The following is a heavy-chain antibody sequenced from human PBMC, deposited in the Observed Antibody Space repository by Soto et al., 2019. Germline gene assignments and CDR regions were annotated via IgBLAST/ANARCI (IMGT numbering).Heavy chain of an antibody. J-gene: IGHJ3*02. V-gene: IGHV3-33*01. CDR1: GFTFSMCG. D-gene: IGHD2-2*01. CDR3: ARDPPSTLGSFDI. Sequence: HPGGSLRLSCAASGFTFSMCGMHWVRQAPGKGLEWMATVYYDGHNKYYADSVRGRFTISRDNSKNMVYLQMNSLRAEDTAVYYCARDPPSTLGSFDIWGRGTMVTVSS. CDR2: VYYDGHNK.